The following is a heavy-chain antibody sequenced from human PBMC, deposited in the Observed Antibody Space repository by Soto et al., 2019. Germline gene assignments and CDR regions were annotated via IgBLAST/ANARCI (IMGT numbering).Heavy chain of an antibody. V-gene: IGHV3-21*02. CDR3: TRDSSDSSGFAIH. CDR1: GFTFSTYT. CDR2: ISSSSRYK. D-gene: IGHD3-22*01. Sequence: EVQLVESGGGLVRPGASKRLSCAASGFTFSTYTMNWVRQAPGKGLEWVSSISSSSRYKYYADSVTGRFTISRDYAKNSLYLQMNSLRNEDTAVYYCTRDSSDSSGFAIHWGQGTLVTVSS. J-gene: IGHJ4*02.